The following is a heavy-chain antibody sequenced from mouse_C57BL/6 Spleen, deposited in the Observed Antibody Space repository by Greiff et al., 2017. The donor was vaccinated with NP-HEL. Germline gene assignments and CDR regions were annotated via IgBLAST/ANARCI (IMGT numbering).Heavy chain of an antibody. D-gene: IGHD2-1*01. V-gene: IGHV1-55*01. Sequence: QVQLQQPGAELVKPGASVKMSCKASGYTFTSYWITWVKQRPGQGLEWIGDIYPGSGSTNYNEKFKSKATLTVDTPSSTAYMQLSSLTSEDAAVYYCARYGNYAMDYWGQGTSVTVSS. CDR2: IYPGSGST. CDR1: GYTFTSYW. CDR3: ARYGNYAMDY. J-gene: IGHJ4*01.